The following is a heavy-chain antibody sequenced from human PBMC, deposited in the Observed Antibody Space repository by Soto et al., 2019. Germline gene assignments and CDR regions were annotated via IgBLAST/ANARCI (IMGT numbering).Heavy chain of an antibody. V-gene: IGHV4-39*01. Sequence: QLQLQESGPGLVKPSETLSLTCTVSGDSITSSSFCWGWIRQPPGKGLEWIGTICYSGSTYYNPSLQSRVTMSVDTSKNQLSLKLSSVTAADTGVYYCARLDGNSADYYYGMDVWGRGTTVTVSS. CDR3: ARLDGNSADYYYGMDV. J-gene: IGHJ6*02. D-gene: IGHD6-19*01. CDR2: ICYSGST. CDR1: GDSITSSSFC.